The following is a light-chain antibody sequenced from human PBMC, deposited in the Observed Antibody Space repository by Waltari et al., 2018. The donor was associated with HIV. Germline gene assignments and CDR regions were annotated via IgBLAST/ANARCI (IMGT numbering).Light chain of an antibody. J-gene: IGKJ2*01. CDR2: GAS. CDR3: QQYNNWPPGMYA. V-gene: IGKV3-15*01. Sequence: EIVMTQSPATLSVSPGERATLSCRASQSISSDLAWYQQKPGQAPRLLIYGASTRAPGIPVKFTGSESRTEFTLTIRSLQSEDFAIYYCQQYNNWPPGMYAFGQGTKLEMK. CDR1: QSISSD.